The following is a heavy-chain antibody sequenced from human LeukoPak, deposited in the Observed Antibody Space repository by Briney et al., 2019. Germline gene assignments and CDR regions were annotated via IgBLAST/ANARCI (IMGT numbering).Heavy chain of an antibody. CDR3: ARESNSGYYLSY. J-gene: IGHJ4*02. V-gene: IGHV3-66*01. CDR1: GFTFSNYS. D-gene: IGHD3-22*01. CDR2: IYSGGRT. Sequence: GGSLRLSCAASGFTFSNYSMNWVRQAPGKGLEWVSVIYSGGRTYYADSVKGRFTISRDNSKNTLYLQMNSLRAEDAAVYYCARESNSGYYLSYWGQGTLVTVSS.